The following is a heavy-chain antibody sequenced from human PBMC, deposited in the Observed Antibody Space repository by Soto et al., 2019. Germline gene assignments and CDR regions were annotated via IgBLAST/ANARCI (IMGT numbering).Heavy chain of an antibody. CDR2: TYYRSKWYN. D-gene: IGHD3-10*01. V-gene: IGHV6-1*01. CDR1: VDSVSSNSAA. J-gene: IGHJ6*02. Sequence: SQTPSLTCAISVDSVSSNSAAWNWIRPSPSRGLEWLGRTYYRSKWYNDYAVSVKSRITINPDTSKNQFSLQLNSVTPEDAAVYYCARELWFGEVVYYGMDVWGQGTTVTVSS. CDR3: ARELWFGEVVYYGMDV.